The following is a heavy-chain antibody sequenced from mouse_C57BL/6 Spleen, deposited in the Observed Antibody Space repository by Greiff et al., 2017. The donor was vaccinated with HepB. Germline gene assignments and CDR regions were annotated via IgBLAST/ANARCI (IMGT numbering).Heavy chain of an antibody. Sequence: EVQLQQSGPELVKPGASVKISCKASGYSFTGYYMNWVKQSPEKSLEWIGEINPSTGGTAYNQKFKAKATLTVDKSSSTAYMQLKSLTSEDSAVYYCSSPSTMVTTRAWFAYWGQGTLVTVSA. V-gene: IGHV1-42*01. CDR2: INPSTGGT. J-gene: IGHJ3*01. D-gene: IGHD2-2*01. CDR3: SSPSTMVTTRAWFAY. CDR1: GYSFTGYY.